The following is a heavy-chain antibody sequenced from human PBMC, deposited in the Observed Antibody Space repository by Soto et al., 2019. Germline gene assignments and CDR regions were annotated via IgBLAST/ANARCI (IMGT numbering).Heavy chain of an antibody. Sequence: QVQLQESGPGLVKPSQTLSLTCTVSGGSISSGGYYWSWIRQHPGKGLEWIGYTYYSGSPYYTPSLKSRLTISVDTSKNQFSLNLSSVTAADTAVYYCARINMRDHYFDYWGQGTLVTVSS. CDR3: ARINMRDHYFDY. CDR2: TYYSGSP. J-gene: IGHJ4*02. CDR1: GGSISSGGYY. V-gene: IGHV4-31*03. D-gene: IGHD3-16*01.